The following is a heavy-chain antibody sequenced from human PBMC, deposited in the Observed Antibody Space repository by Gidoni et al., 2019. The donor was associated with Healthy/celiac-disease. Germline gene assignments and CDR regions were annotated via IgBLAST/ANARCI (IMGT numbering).Heavy chain of an antibody. J-gene: IGHJ3*02. CDR2: ISGSGGST. Sequence: WVRQAPGKGLEWVSAISGSGGSTYYADSVKGRFTISRDNSKNTLYLQMNSLRAEDTAVYYCASSSIAVAGKGLGSAFDIWGQGTMVTVSS. CDR3: ASSSIAVAGKGLGSAFDI. V-gene: IGHV3-23*01. D-gene: IGHD6-19*01.